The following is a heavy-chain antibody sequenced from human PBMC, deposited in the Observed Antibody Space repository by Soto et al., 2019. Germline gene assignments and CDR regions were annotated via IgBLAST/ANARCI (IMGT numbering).Heavy chain of an antibody. CDR1: GDSINSDSYY. D-gene: IGHD3-9*01. V-gene: IGHV4-39*01. Sequence: QLQLQESGPGLVKPSETLSLTCSVSGDSINSDSYYWGWIRQPPGKGLEWIGSIYYRGNTYYNPSLKTRVTISLDKSKSQFSLKLNSVPAADSAVYFGARLEGLATISYYFDYWGQGTLVTVSS. CDR3: ARLEGLATISYYFDY. J-gene: IGHJ4*02. CDR2: IYYRGNT.